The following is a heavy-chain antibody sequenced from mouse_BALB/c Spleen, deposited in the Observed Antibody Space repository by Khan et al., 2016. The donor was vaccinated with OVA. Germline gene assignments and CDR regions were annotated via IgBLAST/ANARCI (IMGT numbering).Heavy chain of an antibody. CDR2: ISYSGST. D-gene: IGHD1-2*01. CDR3: ARAARIKY. V-gene: IGHV3-2*02. Sequence: EVQLVETGPGLVKPSQSLSITCTVTGYSITSGYGWNWIRQFPGNKLEWMDYISYSGSTNYNPSLKNQISITRDTSKNQFFLQLNSVTTEDTATXYCARAARIKYWGQGTTLTVSS. CDR1: GYSITSGYG. J-gene: IGHJ2*01.